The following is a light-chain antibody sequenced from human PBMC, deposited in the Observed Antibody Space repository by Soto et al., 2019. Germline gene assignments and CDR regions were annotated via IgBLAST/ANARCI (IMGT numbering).Light chain of an antibody. CDR3: LQYHSTPWT. V-gene: IGKV4-1*01. CDR2: WAS. Sequence: DIVMTQSPDSLAVSLGERATINCKSSQSVLYSSNNKNYLAWYQQKPGQPPKLLIYWASTRDSGVPDRFSGSGSGTDFTLTISSLQAEDVAVYYCLQYHSTPWTFGQGTKVEIK. CDR1: QSVLYSSNNKNY. J-gene: IGKJ1*01.